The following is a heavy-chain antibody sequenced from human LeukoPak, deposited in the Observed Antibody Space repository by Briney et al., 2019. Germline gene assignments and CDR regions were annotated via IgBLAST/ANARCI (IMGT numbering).Heavy chain of an antibody. Sequence: PGGSLRLSCAASGFTFSSYEMNWVRQAPGKGLEWVSYISSSGSTIYYADSVKGRFTISRDNAKNSLYLQMNSLRAEDTAVYYCARDRPNAYCGGDCHFTFDYWGQGTLVTVSS. V-gene: IGHV3-48*03. CDR1: GFTFSSYE. J-gene: IGHJ4*02. CDR3: ARDRPNAYCGGDCHFTFDY. D-gene: IGHD2-21*02. CDR2: ISSSGSTI.